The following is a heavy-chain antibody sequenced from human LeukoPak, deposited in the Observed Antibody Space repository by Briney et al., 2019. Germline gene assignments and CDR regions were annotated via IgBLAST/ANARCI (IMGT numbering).Heavy chain of an antibody. D-gene: IGHD3-9*01. CDR1: GGTFSSYA. CDR2: IIPILGIA. CDR3: AVTSPLTGYRTYYYYGMDV. V-gene: IGHV1-69*04. Sequence: ASVKVSCKASGGTFSSYAISWVRQAPGQGLEWMGRIIPILGIANYAQKFQGRVTITADESTSTAYMELSSLRSEDTAVYYCAVTSPLTGYRTYYYYGMDVWGQGTTVTVSS. J-gene: IGHJ6*02.